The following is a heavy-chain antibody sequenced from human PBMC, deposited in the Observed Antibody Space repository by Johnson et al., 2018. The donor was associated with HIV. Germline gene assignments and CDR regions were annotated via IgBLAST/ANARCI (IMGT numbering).Heavy chain of an antibody. J-gene: IGHJ3*02. CDR1: GFTFSSYA. V-gene: IGHV3-7*03. Sequence: VQLVEYGGGVVQPGRSLRLSCAASGFTFSSYAMHWVRQAPGKGLEWVADIKCDGSEKKYVDSVKGRFTISRDNAKKSLFLLMNSLRAEDTAVYYCAREYYYESPEAFDIWGQGTMVTVSS. D-gene: IGHD3-22*01. CDR3: AREYYYESPEAFDI. CDR2: IKCDGSEK.